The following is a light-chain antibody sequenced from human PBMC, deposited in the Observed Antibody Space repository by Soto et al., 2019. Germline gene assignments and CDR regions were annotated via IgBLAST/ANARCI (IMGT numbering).Light chain of an antibody. Sequence: DIVLTQSPGTLSLSPGEGATLSCRASQSVSSSYLAWYHQKPGQAPRLLIYGTSSRATGIPDRFSGSGSGTEFTLTISRLEPEDFAVYFCQQYGSSSTFGQGTKV. CDR1: QSVSSSY. CDR3: QQYGSSST. V-gene: IGKV3-20*01. CDR2: GTS. J-gene: IGKJ1*01.